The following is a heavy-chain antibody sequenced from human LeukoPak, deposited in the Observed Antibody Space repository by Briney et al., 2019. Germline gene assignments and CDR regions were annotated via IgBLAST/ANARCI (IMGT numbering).Heavy chain of an antibody. CDR1: GGSISTNTYY. D-gene: IGHD2-2*01. J-gene: IGHJ6*03. V-gene: IGHV4-39*07. CDR3: ARQYCSSTSCYLSGYYYYMDV. Sequence: SETLSLTCTVSGGSISTNTYYWGWIRQAPGKGLEWIGEIHHRGTTYYHPSLKSRVTMSVDTSKNQFSLQLSSVSAADTAVYYCARQYCSSTSCYLSGYYYYMDVWGKGTTVTVSS. CDR2: IHHRGTT.